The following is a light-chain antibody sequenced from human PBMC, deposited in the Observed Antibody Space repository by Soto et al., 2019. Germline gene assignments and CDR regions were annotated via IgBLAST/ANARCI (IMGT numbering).Light chain of an antibody. CDR1: QTVRNNY. V-gene: IGKV3-20*01. J-gene: IGKJ5*01. Sequence: VLPLSPGTLSLYPGQRATLFCRASQTVRNNYLAWYQQKPGQAPRLLIYDASSRATGIPDRFSGIASGTDFALTISRLEPEEFAIYDCQQSHNSFTFGQGTRLET. CDR2: DAS. CDR3: QQSHNSFT.